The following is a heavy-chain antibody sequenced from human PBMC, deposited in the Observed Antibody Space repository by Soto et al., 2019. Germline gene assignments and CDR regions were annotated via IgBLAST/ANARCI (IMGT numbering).Heavy chain of an antibody. CDR2: INWNSDKV. V-gene: IGHV3-9*01. Sequence: VLLVESGGGLVQPGRSLRLSRAVSGFNFGNYAMHWVRQAPGKGLEWVAAINWNSDKVAYAGSVLGRFTIFRDSAKNSLHLQMNDLTTEDTALYYCAKDKGGTPYYIDSWGQGILVTVSS. CDR1: GFNFGNYA. CDR3: AKDKGGTPYYIDS. J-gene: IGHJ4*02. D-gene: IGHD6-25*01.